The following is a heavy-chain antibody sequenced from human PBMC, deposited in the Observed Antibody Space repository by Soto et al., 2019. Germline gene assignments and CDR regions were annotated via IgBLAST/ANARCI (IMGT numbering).Heavy chain of an antibody. V-gene: IGHV4-59*01. CDR1: GGSISSYY. D-gene: IGHD5-12*01. CDR3: GRVDCYDYAGYHYRIDV. J-gene: IGHJ6*02. Sequence: PSETLSLTCTVSGGSISSYYWSWIRQPPGKGLEWIGYIYYSGSTNYNPSLKSRVTISVDTSKNQFSLKLSSVTAADTAVYYCGRVDCYDYAGYHYRIDVRGQRTTVPVS. CDR2: IYYSGST.